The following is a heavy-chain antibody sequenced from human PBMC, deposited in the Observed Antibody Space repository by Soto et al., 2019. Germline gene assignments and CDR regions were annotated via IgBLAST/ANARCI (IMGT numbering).Heavy chain of an antibody. J-gene: IGHJ4*02. V-gene: IGHV3-23*01. D-gene: IGHD3-16*01. CDR2: ISGSGGST. CDR1: GFTFSSYA. CDR3: AKFSYYDYVWGSYINY. Sequence: GGSLRLSCAASGFTFSSYAMSWVRQAPGKGLEWVSAISGSGGSTYYADSGKGRFTISRDNSKNTLYLQMNSLRAEDTAVYYCAKFSYYDYVWGSYINYWGQGTLVTVSS.